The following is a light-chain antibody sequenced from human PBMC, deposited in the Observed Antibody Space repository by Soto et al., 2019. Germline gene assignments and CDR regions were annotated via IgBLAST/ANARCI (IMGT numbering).Light chain of an antibody. Sequence: EIVMTQSPATLSVSPGERATLSCRASQTISSNLAWYQQKPGQAPRLLIYGASIRATGIPARFSVSGSGTEFTLTISSLQSEDFAVYYCQQRSNWPPFTFGPGTKVDIK. V-gene: IGKV3D-15*01. CDR3: QQRSNWPPFT. CDR1: QTISSN. J-gene: IGKJ3*01. CDR2: GAS.